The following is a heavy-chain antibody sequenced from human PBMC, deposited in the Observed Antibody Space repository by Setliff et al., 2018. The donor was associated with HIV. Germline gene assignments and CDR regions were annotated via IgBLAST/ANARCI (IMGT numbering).Heavy chain of an antibody. D-gene: IGHD6-19*01. CDR1: GDSITSGHFY. J-gene: IGHJ5*02. CDR2: ILDGRVT. V-gene: IGHV4-39*01. CDR3: ARPHSGRGGGAYFDP. Sequence: SETLSLTCTVSGDSITSGHFYWGWIRQAPGKGLEWIGNILDGRVTFFNPSLRGRVTISADTSKHQVSLNLRSVTAADSAVYHCARPHSGRGGGAYFDPWGQGILVTVSS.